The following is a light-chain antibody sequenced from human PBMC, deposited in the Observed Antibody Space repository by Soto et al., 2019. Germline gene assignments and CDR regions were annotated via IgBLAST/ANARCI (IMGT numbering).Light chain of an antibody. CDR1: QGISSA. CDR3: QQFNNYLLT. Sequence: AIQLTQSPSSLSVSVGDRVTITCRASQGISSALAWYQQKPGKAPKLLIYDASSLESGVPSRFSGSGSGTDFTLTISSLQPEDFATYYCQQFNNYLLTFGGGTKVEIK. J-gene: IGKJ4*01. CDR2: DAS. V-gene: IGKV1D-13*01.